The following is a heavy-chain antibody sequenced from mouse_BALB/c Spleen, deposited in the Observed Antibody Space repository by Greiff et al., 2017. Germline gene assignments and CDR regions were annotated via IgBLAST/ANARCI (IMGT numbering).Heavy chain of an antibody. D-gene: IGHD3-1*01. V-gene: IGHV1S132*01. J-gene: IGHJ4*01. CDR3: ARSSSGYVGAMDY. CDR2: IFPGTGTT. Sequence: VKLMESGAELVKPGASVKLSCKTSGYTFTSYWIQWVKQRPGQGLGWIGEIFPGTGTTYYNEKFKGKATLTIDTSSSTAYMQLSSLTSEDSAVYFCARSSSGYVGAMDYWGQGTSVTVSS. CDR1: GYTFTSYW.